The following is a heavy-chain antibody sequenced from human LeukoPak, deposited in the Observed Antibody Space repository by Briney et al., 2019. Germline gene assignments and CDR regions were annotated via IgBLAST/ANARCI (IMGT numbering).Heavy chain of an antibody. D-gene: IGHD6-13*01. V-gene: IGHV4-39*07. CDR3: ARAARAGVSSWYLVNRRDYYYYYMDV. Sequence: SETLSLTCAVSGGSISSNSYYWGWIRQPPGKGLEWIGSIYYSGSTNYNPSLKSRVTISVDTSKNQFSLKLSSVTAADTAVYYCARAARAGVSSWYLVNRRDYYYYYMDVWGKGTTVTISS. CDR1: GGSISSNSYY. CDR2: IYYSGST. J-gene: IGHJ6*03.